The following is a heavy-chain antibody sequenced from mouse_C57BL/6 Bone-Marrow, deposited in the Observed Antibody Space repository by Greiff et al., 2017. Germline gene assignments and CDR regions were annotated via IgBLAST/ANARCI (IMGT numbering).Heavy chain of an antibody. J-gene: IGHJ4*01. CDR1: GFTFSSYG. CDR3: ARRSIAMDY. Sequence: EVKLVESGGDLVKPGGSLKLSCAASGFTFSSYGMSWVRQTPDKRLEWVATISSGGSYTYYPDSVKGRFTISRDNAQNTLYLQMSSLKSEDTALYYCARRSIAMDYWGQGTSVTVSS. V-gene: IGHV5-6*02. CDR2: ISSGGSYT.